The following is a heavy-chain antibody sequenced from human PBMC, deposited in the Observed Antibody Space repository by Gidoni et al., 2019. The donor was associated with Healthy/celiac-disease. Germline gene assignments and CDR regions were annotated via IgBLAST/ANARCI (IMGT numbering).Heavy chain of an antibody. CDR3: ANTDCSSTSCYRSWADAFDI. J-gene: IGHJ3*02. D-gene: IGHD2-2*01. V-gene: IGHV3-23*01. CDR2: ISGSGGST. Sequence: EVQLLESGGGLVQPGGSLRLSCAASGFTFSSYAMSWVRQAPGKGLEWVSAISGSGGSTYYADSVKGRFTISRDNSKNTLYLQMNSLRAEDTAVYYCANTDCSSTSCYRSWADAFDIWGQGTMVTVSS. CDR1: GFTFSSYA.